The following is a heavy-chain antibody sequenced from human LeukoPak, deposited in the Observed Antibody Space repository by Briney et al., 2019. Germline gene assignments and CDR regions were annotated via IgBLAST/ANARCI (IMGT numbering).Heavy chain of an antibody. CDR2: ISPIFGTA. J-gene: IGHJ6*03. V-gene: IGHV1-69*05. Sequence: SVKVSCKASVGSFSSYAIRWVRQAPGQGLEWMGGISPIFGTANYAEKFQGRVTITTDKSTSTAYMELRSLRSDDTAVYYCARVALTPDFWSGYYIDVWGKGTPVTVSS. CDR3: ARVALTPDFWSGYYIDV. CDR1: VGSFSSYA. D-gene: IGHD3-3*01.